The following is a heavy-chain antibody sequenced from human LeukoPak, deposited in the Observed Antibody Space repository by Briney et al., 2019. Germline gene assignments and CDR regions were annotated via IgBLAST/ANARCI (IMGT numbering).Heavy chain of an antibody. J-gene: IGHJ4*02. CDR1: GFTFSRYS. CDR3: ARQADTAMLIWSFTDY. Sequence: GGSLRLSCEASGFTFSRYSLTWVRQAPGKGLEWVSSISSSSSYIYYADSVKGRFTISRDNAKNSLYLQMNCLRAEDTALYYCARQADTAMLIWSFTDYWGQGTLVTVSS. CDR2: ISSSSSYI. V-gene: IGHV3-21*01. D-gene: IGHD5-18*01.